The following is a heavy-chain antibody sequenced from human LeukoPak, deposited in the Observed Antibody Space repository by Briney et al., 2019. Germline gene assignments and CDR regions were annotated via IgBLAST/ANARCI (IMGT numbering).Heavy chain of an antibody. D-gene: IGHD1-20*01. CDR1: GFTFSSYA. CDR3: AKALTGTKAFDI. V-gene: IGHV3-23*01. J-gene: IGHJ3*02. CDR2: ISSSGGST. Sequence: GSLRLSCAASGFTFSSYAMNWVRQAPGKGLEWVSHISSSGGSTYYAGSVKGRFTISRDNSKNTLYLQMNSLRAEDTAVYYCAKALTGTKAFDIWGQGTMVTVPS.